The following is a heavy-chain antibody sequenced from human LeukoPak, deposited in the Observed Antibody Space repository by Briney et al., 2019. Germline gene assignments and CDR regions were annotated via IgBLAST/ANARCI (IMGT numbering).Heavy chain of an antibody. V-gene: IGHV3-30-3*01. CDR3: TRGSLGSSSSPDCCPLDY. CDR2: ISDDGTNK. J-gene: IGHJ4*02. Sequence: PGGSLRLSCAASGFTLTKYAINWVRQAPGKGLEWVAVISDDGTNKYYADPVKGRFTISRDISKNTLYLQMNSLRADDTAIYYWTRGSLGSSSSPDCCPLDYWGQGTLVTVSS. D-gene: IGHD6-6*01. CDR1: GFTLTKYA.